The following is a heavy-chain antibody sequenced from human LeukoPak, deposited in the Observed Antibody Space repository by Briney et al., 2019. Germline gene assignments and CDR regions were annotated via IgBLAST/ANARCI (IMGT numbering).Heavy chain of an antibody. V-gene: IGHV3-30*02. CDR3: ARGGIIVPDPDY. D-gene: IGHD6-19*01. J-gene: IGHJ4*02. CDR1: GFTFSNYG. Sequence: HPGGSLRLSCAASGFTFSNYGMHWVRQAPGKGLEWVAFIRYDGSNKYFADSLKGRFTISRDNSKNTLYLQMNSLRPEDTAVYYCARGGIIVPDPDYWGQGTLVTVSS. CDR2: IRYDGSNK.